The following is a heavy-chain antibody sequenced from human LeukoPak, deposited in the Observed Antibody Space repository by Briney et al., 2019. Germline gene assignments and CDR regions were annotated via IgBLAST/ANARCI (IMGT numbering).Heavy chain of an antibody. V-gene: IGHV3-73*01. Sequence: GGSLRLSCPASGFTFSGSAVHWVRQASGKGLEWVGHIRSKADSHATAYAASVQGRFTIPRDDSNNTAYLHMNSLKIEDAAVYFCSRHLYSSAWYEENWGQGTLVTVSS. D-gene: IGHD6-19*01. CDR3: SRHLYSSAWYEEN. CDR1: GFTFSGSA. J-gene: IGHJ4*02. CDR2: IRSKADSHAT.